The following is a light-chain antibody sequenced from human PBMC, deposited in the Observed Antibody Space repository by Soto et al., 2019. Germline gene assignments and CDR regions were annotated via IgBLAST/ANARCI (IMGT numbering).Light chain of an antibody. Sequence: EIVMTQSPATLSVXPGERATLSXRASQSVSSNLAWYQQKPGQAPRLLIYGASTRATGIPARFSGSGSGTEFTLTISSLQSEDFAVYYCQQYNNWPRTFGQGTKVDIK. CDR1: QSVSSN. CDR3: QQYNNWPRT. V-gene: IGKV3-15*01. J-gene: IGKJ1*01. CDR2: GAS.